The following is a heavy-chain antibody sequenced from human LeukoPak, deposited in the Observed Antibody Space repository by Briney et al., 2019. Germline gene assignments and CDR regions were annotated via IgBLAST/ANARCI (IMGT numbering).Heavy chain of an antibody. CDR3: ARGSTGTTVSYYYYMDV. D-gene: IGHD1-7*01. CDR2: ISGSGGST. J-gene: IGHJ6*03. Sequence: GGSLRLSCAASGFTFSGYAMSWVRQAPGKGLEWVSAISGSGGSTYYADSVKGRFTISRDNSKNTLYLQMNSLRAEDTAVYYCARGSTGTTVSYYYYMDVWGKGTTVTVSS. CDR1: GFTFSGYA. V-gene: IGHV3-23*01.